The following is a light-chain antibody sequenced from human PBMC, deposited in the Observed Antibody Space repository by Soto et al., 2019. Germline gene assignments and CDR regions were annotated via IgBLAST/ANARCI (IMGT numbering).Light chain of an antibody. CDR3: SSYAGSNSWV. CDR2: EVS. J-gene: IGLJ3*02. V-gene: IGLV2-8*01. CDR1: SSDVGVYNY. Sequence: QSALTQPPSASGSPGQSVTISCTGTSSDVGVYNYVSWYQQHPGKAPKLMIYEVSERPSGVPDRFSGSKSGNTASLTVSALQAEDEADYSCSSYAGSNSWVFGGGTKLTVL.